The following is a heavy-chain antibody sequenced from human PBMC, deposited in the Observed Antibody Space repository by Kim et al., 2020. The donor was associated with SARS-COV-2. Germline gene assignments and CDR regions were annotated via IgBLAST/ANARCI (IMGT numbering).Heavy chain of an antibody. D-gene: IGHD3-22*01. Sequence: YADSVKGRFTITRDNAKNSLYRQMNNLRDEDTAVYYCAKDFDDYYDSFFDYWGQGTMVTVSS. V-gene: IGHV3-48*02. CDR3: AKDFDDYYDSFFDY. J-gene: IGHJ4*02.